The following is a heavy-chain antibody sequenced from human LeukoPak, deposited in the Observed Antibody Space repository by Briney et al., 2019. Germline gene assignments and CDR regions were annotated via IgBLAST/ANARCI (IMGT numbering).Heavy chain of an antibody. D-gene: IGHD3-10*01. J-gene: IGHJ3*02. CDR1: GGSISSYY. Sequence: SETLSLTCTVSGGSISSYYWSWIRQPPGKGLEWIGYIYYSGSTNYNPSLKSRVTISVDTSKSQFSLKLSSVTAADTAVYYCAREMRGPARAFDIWGQGTMVTVSS. CDR3: AREMRGPARAFDI. V-gene: IGHV4-59*01. CDR2: IYYSGST.